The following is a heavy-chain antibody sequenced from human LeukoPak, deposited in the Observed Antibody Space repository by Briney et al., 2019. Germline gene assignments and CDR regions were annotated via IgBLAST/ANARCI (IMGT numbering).Heavy chain of an antibody. Sequence: SETLSLTCTVSGGSIGGSSYYWSWIRQPPGKGLEWIGYIYYSGSTNYNPSLKSRVTISVDTSKNQFSLKLSSVTAADTAVYYCARVGYDILTGYLINAFDIWGQGTMVTVSS. J-gene: IGHJ3*02. D-gene: IGHD3-9*01. CDR1: GGSIGGSSYY. V-gene: IGHV4-61*01. CDR2: IYYSGST. CDR3: ARVGYDILTGYLINAFDI.